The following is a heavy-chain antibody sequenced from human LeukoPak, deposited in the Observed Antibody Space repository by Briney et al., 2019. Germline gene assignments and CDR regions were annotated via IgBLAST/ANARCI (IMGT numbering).Heavy chain of an antibody. CDR2: ISSSSSDI. V-gene: IGHV3-21*01. J-gene: IGHJ4*02. Sequence: GGSLRLSCAASGFTLSAFSMNWVRQAPGKGLEWVSAISSSSSDIDYTDSVKGRFTISRDNANNFLYLQVSSLRAEDTAVYYCATGYTSGTSIDYWGQGTLVSVSS. CDR1: GFTLSAFS. CDR3: ATGYTSGTSIDY. D-gene: IGHD6-19*01.